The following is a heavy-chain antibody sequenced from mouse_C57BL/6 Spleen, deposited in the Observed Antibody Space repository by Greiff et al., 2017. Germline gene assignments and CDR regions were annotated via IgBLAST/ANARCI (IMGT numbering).Heavy chain of an antibody. V-gene: IGHV8-8*01. Sequence: QVTLKVSGPGLLQPSQTLSLTCSFSGFSLSTFGMGVGWIRQPSGKGLEWLAHIWWDDDKYYNPALKSRLTISKDTSKNQVFLKIANVVTADTATYYCARIARGENWYFDVWGTGTTVTVSS. CDR1: GFSLSTFGMG. CDR2: IWWDDDK. CDR3: ARIARGENWYFDV. J-gene: IGHJ1*03.